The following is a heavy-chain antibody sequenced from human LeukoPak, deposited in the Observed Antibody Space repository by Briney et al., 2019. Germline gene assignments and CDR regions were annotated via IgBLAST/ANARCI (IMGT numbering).Heavy chain of an antibody. J-gene: IGHJ4*02. Sequence: GGSLRLSCAASGFTINNNYMNWVRQAPGKGLEWVSVIYSGGNTYYADSVKGRFTISRDNSKNTLYLQTNSLRAEDTAIYYCARSWDARLNFGYWGQGTLVTVSS. CDR3: ARSWDARLNFGY. D-gene: IGHD1-26*01. V-gene: IGHV3-66*02. CDR1: GFTINNNY. CDR2: IYSGGNT.